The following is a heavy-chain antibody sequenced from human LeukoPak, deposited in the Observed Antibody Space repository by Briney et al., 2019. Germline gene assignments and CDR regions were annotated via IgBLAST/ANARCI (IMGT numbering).Heavy chain of an antibody. Sequence: GGSLRLSCAASGFTFSSYGMHWVRQAPGKGLEWVAVIWYDGSNKYYADSVKGRFTISRDNSKNTLYLQMNSLRAEDTAVYYCARERPGDVDTAVAPLYNCYGIDVWGQGTTVTVPS. J-gene: IGHJ6*02. D-gene: IGHD5-18*01. CDR1: GFTFSSYG. CDR2: IWYDGSNK. CDR3: ARERPGDVDTAVAPLYNCYGIDV. V-gene: IGHV3-33*08.